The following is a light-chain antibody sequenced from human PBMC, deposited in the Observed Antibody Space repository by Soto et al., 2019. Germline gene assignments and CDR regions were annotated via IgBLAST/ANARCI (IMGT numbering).Light chain of an antibody. CDR3: AAWDDSLNGSV. CDR2: RNN. J-gene: IGLJ1*01. Sequence: QSVLTQPPSASGTPGQRVTISCSGSSSNIGSNTVNWYKHLPGTAPKLLIYRNNERPSGVPDRFSGSKSGTSASLAISGLQSEDEADYYCAAWDDSLNGSVFGTGTKVTVL. V-gene: IGLV1-44*01. CDR1: SSNIGSNT.